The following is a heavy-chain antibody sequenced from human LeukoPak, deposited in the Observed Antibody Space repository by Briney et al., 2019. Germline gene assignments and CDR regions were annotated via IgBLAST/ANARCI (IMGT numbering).Heavy chain of an antibody. CDR2: ISSSGSTI. CDR3: ASYCSSTSCYHYYGSGSYYS. Sequence: PGGSLRLSCAASGFTFSSYEMNWVRQAPGKGLEWVSYISSSGSTIYYADSVKGRFTISRDNAKNSLYLQMNSLRAEDTAVYYCASYCSSTSCYHYYGSGSYYSWGQGTLVTVSS. CDR1: GFTFSSYE. J-gene: IGHJ5*02. D-gene: IGHD3-10*01. V-gene: IGHV3-48*03.